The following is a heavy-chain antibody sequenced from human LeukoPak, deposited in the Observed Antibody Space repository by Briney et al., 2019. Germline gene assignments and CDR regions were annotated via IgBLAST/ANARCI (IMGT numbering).Heavy chain of an antibody. V-gene: IGHV1-46*01. CDR1: GYTFMNYY. CDR2: INPSGGGT. Sequence: APVKVSCKASGYTFMNYYMHWVRQAPGQGLEWMGIINPSGGGTSFAQRFQGRLTMTRDTSTSTVYMDLSSLRSEDTAVYYCARRGNCRGGSCYHAFDIWGQGTMVTVSS. J-gene: IGHJ3*02. CDR3: ARRGNCRGGSCYHAFDI. D-gene: IGHD2-15*01.